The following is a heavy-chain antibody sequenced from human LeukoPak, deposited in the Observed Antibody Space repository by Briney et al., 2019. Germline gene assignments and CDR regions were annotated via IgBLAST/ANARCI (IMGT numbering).Heavy chain of an antibody. CDR2: INPNSGGT. Sequence: ASVKVSCKASGYTFTGYYMHWVRQAPGQGLEWMGWINPNSGGTNYAQKFQGWVTMTRDTSISTAYMELSRLRSDDTAVYYCARDSPNYGSSGFDYWGQGTLVTVSS. D-gene: IGHD4-17*01. CDR1: GYTFTGYY. CDR3: ARDSPNYGSSGFDY. V-gene: IGHV1-2*04. J-gene: IGHJ4*02.